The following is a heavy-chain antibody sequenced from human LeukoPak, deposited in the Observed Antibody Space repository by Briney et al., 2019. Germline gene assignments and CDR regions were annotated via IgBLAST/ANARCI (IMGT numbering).Heavy chain of an antibody. J-gene: IGHJ4*02. CDR2: ISSSGDTM. D-gene: IGHD6-6*01. CDR3: GRVDRIETRPTPDY. V-gene: IGHV3-48*03. Sequence: PGGPLRLSCAASGFTFSSYEMNWVRQAPGKGLEWVSYISSSGDTMYYADSVKGRFTISRDNAKNSLYLQMNSLRAEDTALYYCGRVDRIETRPTPDYWGQGTLVTVSS. CDR1: GFTFSSYE.